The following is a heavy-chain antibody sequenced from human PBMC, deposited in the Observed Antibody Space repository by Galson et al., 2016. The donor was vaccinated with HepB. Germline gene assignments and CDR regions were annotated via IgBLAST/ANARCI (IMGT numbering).Heavy chain of an antibody. J-gene: IGHJ6*02. Sequence: SLRLSCAASGFTFSDYYMTWIRQAPGKGLEWVSFINTIGYTNSGDSVKGRFTVSRDNAKNSLYLQMNSLRAEDTAIYYCARGHFGMDGWGQGTTVTVSS. CDR3: ARGHFGMDG. CDR1: GFTFSDYY. V-gene: IGHV3-11*03. CDR2: INTIGYT.